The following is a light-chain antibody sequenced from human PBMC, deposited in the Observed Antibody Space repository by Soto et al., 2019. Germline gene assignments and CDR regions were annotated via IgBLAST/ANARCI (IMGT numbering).Light chain of an antibody. CDR3: QQHGSSPFT. Sequence: EIVLTQSPGTLSLSPGERATLSYRASQSVSANYLAWYQQKPGQAPRLLIYGASSRATGIPDRFSGSGSGTDFTLTISRLEPEDFAVYFCQQHGSSPFTFGPGTKVDI. CDR1: QSVSANY. J-gene: IGKJ3*01. V-gene: IGKV3-20*01. CDR2: GAS.